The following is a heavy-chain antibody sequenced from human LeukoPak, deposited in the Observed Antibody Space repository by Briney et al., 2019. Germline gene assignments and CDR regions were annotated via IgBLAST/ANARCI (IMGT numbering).Heavy chain of an antibody. V-gene: IGHV4-59*08. J-gene: IGHJ4*02. D-gene: IGHD6-19*01. CDR3: AKYGNSGWVIDN. CDR1: GGSIGSNY. CDR2: IYYTGGT. Sequence: SETLSLTCTVSGGSIGSNYWTWIRQPPGKGLEYIGYIYYTGGTNYNPSLKSRVTISVDTSKNQFSLKLSSVTAADTAVYFCAKYGNSGWVIDNWGQGTMVTVSS.